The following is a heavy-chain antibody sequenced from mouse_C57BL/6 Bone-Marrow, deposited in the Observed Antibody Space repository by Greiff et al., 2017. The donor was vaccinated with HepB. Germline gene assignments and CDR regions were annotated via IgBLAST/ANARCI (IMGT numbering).Heavy chain of an antibody. CDR3: ARFLYYGSSYEDWYFDV. V-gene: IGHV5-12*01. J-gene: IGHJ1*03. D-gene: IGHD1-1*01. CDR2: ISNGGGST. Sequence: DVKLQESGGGLVQPGGSLKLSCAASGFTFSDYYMYWVRQTPEKRLEWVAYISNGGGSTYYPDTVKGRFTISRDNAKNTLYLQMSRLKSEDTAMYYCARFLYYGSSYEDWYFDVWGTGTTVTVSS. CDR1: GFTFSDYY.